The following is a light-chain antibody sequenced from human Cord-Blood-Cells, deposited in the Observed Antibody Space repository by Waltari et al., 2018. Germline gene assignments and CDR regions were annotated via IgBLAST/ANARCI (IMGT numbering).Light chain of an antibody. Sequence: DIQMTQSPSTLSASEGDRVTITCRASQSISSWLAWYQQKPWKAPKLLIYKASSLETGVPSTFSGSGSGTEFTLTISSLQPDDFATYFCQQYNSYSFGGGTKVEIK. CDR3: QQYNSYS. V-gene: IGKV1-5*03. CDR1: QSISSW. J-gene: IGKJ4*01. CDR2: KAS.